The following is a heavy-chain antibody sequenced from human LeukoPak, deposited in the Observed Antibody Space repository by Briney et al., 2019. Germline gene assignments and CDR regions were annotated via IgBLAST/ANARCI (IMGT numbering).Heavy chain of an antibody. CDR1: GYTFTCYG. D-gene: IGHD5-18*01. Sequence: GTSVKVTCKASGYTFTCYGISWVRHAPGQGQEWMGWISAYNGNTNYAKTLQGKVTMTTDTSTTTASMELRSLSPNSTTVYYCARDQQVDTTTIYYWGQGTLVTVSS. J-gene: IGHJ4*02. CDR3: ARDQQVDTTTIYY. CDR2: ISAYNGNT. V-gene: IGHV1-18*01.